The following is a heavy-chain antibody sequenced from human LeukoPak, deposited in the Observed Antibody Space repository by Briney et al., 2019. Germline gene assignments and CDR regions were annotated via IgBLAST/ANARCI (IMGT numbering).Heavy chain of an antibody. D-gene: IGHD6-19*01. V-gene: IGHV3-7*01. Sequence: GGSLRLSCADSGFTFSTYVMSWVRQAPGKGLEWVANINQDGSEKRYVDSVKGRFTISRDNAKNSLYLQMNSLRAEDTAVYYCARGTIAVAGIDYWGQGTLVTVSS. CDR1: GFTFSTYV. CDR3: ARGTIAVAGIDY. J-gene: IGHJ4*02. CDR2: INQDGSEK.